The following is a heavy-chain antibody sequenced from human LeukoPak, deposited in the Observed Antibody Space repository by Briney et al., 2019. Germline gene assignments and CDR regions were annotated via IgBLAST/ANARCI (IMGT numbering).Heavy chain of an antibody. D-gene: IGHD5-18*01. CDR3: AKDRAGYSYGTFEA. Sequence: PGGSLRLSCAASGFTFSNYAMTWVRQAPGKGLEWVSSITNTGATTYYADSVKGRFTISRDNSKTTLYFQMNSLRVKDTAIYYCAKDRAGYSYGTFEAWGQGALVIVSS. V-gene: IGHV3-23*01. CDR1: GFTFSNYA. CDR2: ITNTGATT. J-gene: IGHJ4*02.